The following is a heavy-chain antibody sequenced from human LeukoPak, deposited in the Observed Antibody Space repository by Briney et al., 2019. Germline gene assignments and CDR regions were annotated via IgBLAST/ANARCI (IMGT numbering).Heavy chain of an antibody. CDR2: IDSDGSST. D-gene: IGHD3-22*01. J-gene: IGHJ4*02. Sequence: GGSLRLSCAASGFTFSNYWMHWVRQAPGKGLVWVSCIDSDGSSTKYADSVKGRFTISRDNSKNTLYLQMNSLRAEDTAVYYCAKTYYYDSSGYYYDYWGQGTLVTVSS. CDR3: AKTYYYDSSGYYYDY. V-gene: IGHV3-74*03. CDR1: GFTFSNYW.